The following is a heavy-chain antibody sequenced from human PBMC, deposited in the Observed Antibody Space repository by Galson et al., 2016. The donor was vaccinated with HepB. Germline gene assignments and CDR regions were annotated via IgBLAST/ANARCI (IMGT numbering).Heavy chain of an antibody. CDR2: IYYSGGT. J-gene: IGHJ6*02. CDR1: GCSVTSGTYY. Sequence: SETLSLTCTVSGCSVTSGTYYWSWIRQPPGKGLEWIGHIYYSGGTNYSPSLKSRVTVSVDTSNNQFSLKLTSVTAAGTAVYYCARGLYTSTWNGDYYAMGVWGQGTTVTVSS. V-gene: IGHV4-61*01. CDR3: ARGLYTSTWNGDYYAMGV. D-gene: IGHD6-13*01.